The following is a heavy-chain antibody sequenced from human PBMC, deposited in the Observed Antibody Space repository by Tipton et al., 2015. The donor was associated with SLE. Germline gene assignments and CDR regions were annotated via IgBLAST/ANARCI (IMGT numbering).Heavy chain of an antibody. D-gene: IGHD3-16*01. J-gene: IGHJ6*03. V-gene: IGHV4-61*02. CDR2: IYTSGST. CDR1: GGSISSGSYY. CDR3: AGGVSYYYYSYMDV. Sequence: LRLSCTVSGGSISSGSYYWSWIRQPAGKGLEWIGRIYTSGSTNYNPSLKSRVTISVDTSKNQFSLKLSSVTAADTAVYYCAGGVSYYYYSYMDVWGKGSTVTVS.